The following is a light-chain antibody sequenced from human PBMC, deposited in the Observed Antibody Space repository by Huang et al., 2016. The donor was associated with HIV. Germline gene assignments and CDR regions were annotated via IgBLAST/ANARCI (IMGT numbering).Light chain of an antibody. J-gene: IGKJ4*01. CDR1: QSLVHDNGNSY. V-gene: IGKV2-28*01. Sequence: DIVMTQSPLSLPVTPGEPASISCRSSQSLVHDNGNSYLDWYLQKPGQSPQVLIYMAAVRAPGIPDRCSGGGSGKNFTLEINRVDAEDVGTYYCMQSLQSLTFGGGTRLEIK. CDR3: MQSLQSLT. CDR2: MAA.